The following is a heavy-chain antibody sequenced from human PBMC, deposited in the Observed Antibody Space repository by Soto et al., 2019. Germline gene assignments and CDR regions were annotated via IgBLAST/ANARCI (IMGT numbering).Heavy chain of an antibody. J-gene: IGHJ4*02. CDR2: VYSTGST. V-gene: IGHV4-59*01. D-gene: IGHD2-8*01. CDR3: ASADRFGVSISSLDV. CDR1: GGCIKNYF. Sequence: ETLSLTGTVAGGCIKNYFWIWIRQSPGKGLEWMGYVYSTGSTHYNPSLKSRLTMSVDTSKSHFSLRLTSVTTADTATYYCASADRFGVSISSLDVWGQGILVNVSA.